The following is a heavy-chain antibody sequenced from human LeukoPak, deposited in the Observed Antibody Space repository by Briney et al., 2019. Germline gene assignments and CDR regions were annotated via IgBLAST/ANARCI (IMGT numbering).Heavy chain of an antibody. CDR2: IYYSGST. J-gene: IGHJ4*02. Sequence: PSETLSLTCTVSGGSLSRGDYYWSWLRQPPGKGLEWIGYIYYSGSTYYNPSLKSRVTISVDTSKNQFSLKLSSVTAADTAVYYCARRPFRLGNFDYWGQGTLVTVSS. V-gene: IGHV4-30-4*08. D-gene: IGHD2/OR15-2a*01. CDR1: GGSLSRGDYY. CDR3: ARRPFRLGNFDY.